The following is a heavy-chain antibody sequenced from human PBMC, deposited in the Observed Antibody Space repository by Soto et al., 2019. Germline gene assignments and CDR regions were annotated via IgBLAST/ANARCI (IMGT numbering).Heavy chain of an antibody. CDR2: IYYSGST. CDR3: ARDSSGDYSGGWYFDL. D-gene: IGHD4-17*01. J-gene: IGHJ2*01. CDR1: GGSISSGGYY. Sequence: SETLSLTCTVSGGSISSGGYYWSWIRQHPGKGLEWIGYIYYSGSTYYNPSLKSRVTISVDTSKNQFSLKLSSVTAADTAVYYCARDSSGDYSGGWYFDLWGRGNLVTVSS. V-gene: IGHV4-31*03.